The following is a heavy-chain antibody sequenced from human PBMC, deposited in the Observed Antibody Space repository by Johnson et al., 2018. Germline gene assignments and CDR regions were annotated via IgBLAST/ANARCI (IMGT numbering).Heavy chain of an antibody. CDR1: GFTFSIYT. D-gene: IGHD5-12*01. V-gene: IGHV3-23*01. CDR3: AKAFWGDSGYDPFHYYDMDV. CDR2: IRGSGGIT. J-gene: IGHJ6*02. Sequence: VQLQESGGGLVQPGGSLRLSCAASGFTFSIYTMSWVRPAPGKGLEWVSGIRGSGGITYYADSVKGRVTIPRNNSNNTLYLQMHSLRAEDTAVYYCAKAFWGDSGYDPFHYYDMDVWGQGTTVTVSS.